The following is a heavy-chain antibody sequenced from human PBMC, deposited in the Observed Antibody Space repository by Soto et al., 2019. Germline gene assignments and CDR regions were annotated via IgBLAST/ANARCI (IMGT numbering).Heavy chain of an antibody. CDR3: AKGVSQYTPLALFDY. V-gene: IGHV3-23*01. J-gene: IGHJ4*02. CDR2: ISGSDGRT. Sequence: GGSLRLSCAASGFTFSSYVMSWVRQAPGKGLEWVSTISGSDGRTYSTDSVKGRFTISRDNSRNTAYLQMNSLRVEDTAVYYCAKGVSQYTPLALFDYWGRGTLVTVSS. CDR1: GFTFSSYV. D-gene: IGHD5-18*01.